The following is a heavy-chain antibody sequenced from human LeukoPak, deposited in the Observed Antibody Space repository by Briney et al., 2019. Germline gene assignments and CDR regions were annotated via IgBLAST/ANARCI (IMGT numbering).Heavy chain of an antibody. Sequence: SGTLSLTCTVSGGSISSYYWSWIRQPPGQGLEWIGYIYYSGSTNYNPSLKSRVTISVDTSKNQFSLKLSSVTAADTAVYYCARDDAVAGSRGINYWGQGTLVTVSS. CDR2: IYYSGST. CDR3: ARDDAVAGSRGINY. J-gene: IGHJ4*02. D-gene: IGHD6-19*01. V-gene: IGHV4-59*01. CDR1: GGSISSYY.